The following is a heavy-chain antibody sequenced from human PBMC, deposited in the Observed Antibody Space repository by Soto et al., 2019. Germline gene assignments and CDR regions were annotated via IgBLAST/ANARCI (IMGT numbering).Heavy chain of an antibody. Sequence: EVQLVESGGGLVQPGGSLRLSCAASGFTVSSNYMSWVRQAPGKGLEWVSVIYSGGSTYYADSVKGRFTISRDNSKNTLYLQMNSLRAEDTAVYYCARDGMVRGVITDGMDVWGQGTTVTVSS. CDR2: IYSGGST. CDR1: GFTVSSNY. D-gene: IGHD3-10*01. J-gene: IGHJ6*02. CDR3: ARDGMVRGVITDGMDV. V-gene: IGHV3-66*01.